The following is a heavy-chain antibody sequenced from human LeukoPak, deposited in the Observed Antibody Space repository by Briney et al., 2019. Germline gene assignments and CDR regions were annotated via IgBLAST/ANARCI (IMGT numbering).Heavy chain of an antibody. J-gene: IGHJ5*02. V-gene: IGHV1-2*04. D-gene: IGHD2-2*01. CDR1: GYTFTGYY. CDR2: INPNSGGT. Sequence: ASVKVSCTASGYTFTGYYMHWVRQAPGQGLEWMGWINPNSGGTNYAQKFQGWVTMTRDTSISTAYMELSRLRSDDTAVYYSARAISDCSSTSCRPASFDPWGQGTLVTVSS. CDR3: ARAISDCSSTSCRPASFDP.